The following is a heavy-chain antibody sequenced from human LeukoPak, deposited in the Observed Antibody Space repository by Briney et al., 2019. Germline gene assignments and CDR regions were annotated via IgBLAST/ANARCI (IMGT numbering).Heavy chain of an antibody. CDR3: ARYYGSGSLSESYYSDY. CDR2: IYYSGST. Sequence: SETLSLTCTVPGGSISSYYWSWIRQPPGKGLEWIRYIYYSGSTNYNPSLKSRVTISVDTSKNQFSLKLSSVTAADTAVYYCARYYGSGSLSESYYSDYWGQGTLVTVSS. V-gene: IGHV4-59*08. CDR1: GGSISSYY. J-gene: IGHJ4*02. D-gene: IGHD3-10*01.